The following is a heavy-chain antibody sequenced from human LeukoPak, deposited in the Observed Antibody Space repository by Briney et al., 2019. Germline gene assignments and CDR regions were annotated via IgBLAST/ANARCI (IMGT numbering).Heavy chain of an antibody. V-gene: IGHV3-48*03. J-gene: IGHJ4*02. CDR1: GFTFSSYE. D-gene: IGHD3-10*01. CDR3: ARGRGYYGSGSYYDFDY. CDR2: ISSSGSTI. Sequence: GGSLRLSCAASGFTFSSYEMNWVRQAPGKGLEWVSYISSSGSTIYYADSVKGRFTISRDNAKNSLYLQMKRLRAEDTAVYYCARGRGYYGSGSYYDFDYWGQGTLVTVSS.